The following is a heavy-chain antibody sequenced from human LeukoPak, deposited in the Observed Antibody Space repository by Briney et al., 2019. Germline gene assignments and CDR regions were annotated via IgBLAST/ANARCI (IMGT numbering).Heavy chain of an antibody. CDR1: GGTFSSYA. Sequence: SVKVSCKASGGTFSSYAISWVRQAPGQGLGWMGRIIPILGIANYAQKFQGRVTITADKSTSTAYMELSSLRSEDTAVYYCAKSAGDGYNFGLDYWGQGTLVTVSS. V-gene: IGHV1-69*04. D-gene: IGHD5-24*01. J-gene: IGHJ4*02. CDR2: IIPILGIA. CDR3: AKSAGDGYNFGLDY.